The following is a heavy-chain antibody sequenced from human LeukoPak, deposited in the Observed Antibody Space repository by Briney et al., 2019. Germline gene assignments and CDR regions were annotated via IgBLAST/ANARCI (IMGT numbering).Heavy chain of an antibody. CDR2: IYTSGNT. Sequence: SETLSLTCTVSGGFISSYHWSWIRQPAGKGLEWIGRIYTSGNTNYNPSLKSRVTMSVDTSKNQFSLKLSSVTAADTAVYYCASRLHDYNNYGDAFDIWGQGTMVTVSS. CDR3: ASRLHDYNNYGDAFDI. V-gene: IGHV4-4*07. J-gene: IGHJ3*02. D-gene: IGHD4-11*01. CDR1: GGFISSYH.